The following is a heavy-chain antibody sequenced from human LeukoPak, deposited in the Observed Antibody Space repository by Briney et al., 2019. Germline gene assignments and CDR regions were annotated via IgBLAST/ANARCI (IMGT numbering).Heavy chain of an antibody. CDR3: AKDLLKEGSYGTGIDWFDP. CDR2: IRYDGSHK. V-gene: IGHV3-30*02. CDR1: GFIFSNYG. Sequence: GGSLRLSCAASGFIFSNYGMHWVRQAPGKGLEWVSFIRYDGSHKHYADSVKGRFTISRENSKKTLYLQMNSLRPEDTAMYYCAKDLLKEGSYGTGIDWFDPWGQGAQVTVSS. D-gene: IGHD3-10*01. J-gene: IGHJ5*02.